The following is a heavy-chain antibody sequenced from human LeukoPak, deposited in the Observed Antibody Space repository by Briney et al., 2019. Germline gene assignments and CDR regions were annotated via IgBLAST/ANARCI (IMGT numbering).Heavy chain of an antibody. CDR1: GDSVSSNSAA. Sequence: SQTLSLTCAISGDSVSSNSAAWNWIRQSPSRGLEWLRRTYYRSKWYNDYAVSVKSRITINPDTSKNQFSLQLNSVTPEDTAVYYCVYAGSSYGSDAFDIWGQGTMVTVSS. J-gene: IGHJ3*02. CDR2: TYYRSKWYN. V-gene: IGHV6-1*01. CDR3: VYAGSSYGSDAFDI. D-gene: IGHD5-18*01.